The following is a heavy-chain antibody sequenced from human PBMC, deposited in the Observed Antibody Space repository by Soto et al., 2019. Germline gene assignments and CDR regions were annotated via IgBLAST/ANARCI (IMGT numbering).Heavy chain of an antibody. CDR2: ISGSGGST. CDR1: GFTFSSYA. CDR3: ARQYYDFWSGSDYYYYYGMDV. Sequence: GVSLRLSCAASGFTFSSYAMNWVRQAPGKGLEWVSAISGSGGSTYYADSVKGRFTISRDNSKNTLYLQMNSLRAEDTAVYYCARQYYDFWSGSDYYYYYGMDVWGQGTTVNVSS. V-gene: IGHV3-23*01. D-gene: IGHD3-3*01. J-gene: IGHJ6*02.